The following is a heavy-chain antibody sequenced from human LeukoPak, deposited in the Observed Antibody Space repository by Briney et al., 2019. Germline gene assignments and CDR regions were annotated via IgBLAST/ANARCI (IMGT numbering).Heavy chain of an antibody. V-gene: IGHV1-2*02. Sequence: ASVKVSCKASDYPFTEFGVSWVRQAPGQGLEWMGWINPNSGGTNYAQKFQGRVTMTRDTSISTAYMELSRLRSDDTAVYYCASYNDYGDYNWFDPWGQGTLVTVSS. J-gene: IGHJ5*02. D-gene: IGHD4-17*01. CDR1: DYPFTEFG. CDR3: ASYNDYGDYNWFDP. CDR2: INPNSGGT.